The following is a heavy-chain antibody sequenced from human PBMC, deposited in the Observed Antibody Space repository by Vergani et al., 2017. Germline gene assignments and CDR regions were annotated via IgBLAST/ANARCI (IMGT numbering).Heavy chain of an antibody. D-gene: IGHD3-16*01. V-gene: IGHV3-21*01. Sequence: EVQLVESGGGLVKPGGSLRLSCAASGFTFSSYSMNWVRQAPGKGLEWVSSISSSSSYIYYADSVKGRFTISRDNAKNSLYLQMNSLRAEDTAVYYCAREWGPTRHLTDYWGQGTLVTVSS. J-gene: IGHJ4*02. CDR2: ISSSSSYI. CDR3: AREWGPTRHLTDY. CDR1: GFTFSSYS.